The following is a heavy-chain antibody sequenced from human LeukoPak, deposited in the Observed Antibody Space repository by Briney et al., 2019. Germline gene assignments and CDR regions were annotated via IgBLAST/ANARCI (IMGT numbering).Heavy chain of an antibody. V-gene: IGHV6-1*01. CDR2: TYYRSKWKN. CDR1: GDSVSSKSAA. Sequence: SQTLSLTCAISGDSVSSKSAAWNWIRQSPSRGLEWLGRTYYRSKWKNDYAVSVKGRITTSPDTSKSQFSLQLNSVTPEDTAVYYCARSTGYFDLWGRGTLVTVSS. CDR3: ARSTGYFDL. J-gene: IGHJ2*01.